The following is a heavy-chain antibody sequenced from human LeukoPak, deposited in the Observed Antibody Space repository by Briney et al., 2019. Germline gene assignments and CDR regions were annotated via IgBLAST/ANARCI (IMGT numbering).Heavy chain of an antibody. CDR1: GFTVGNNY. CDR2: IFSRGET. J-gene: IGHJ4*02. V-gene: IGHV3-66*01. Sequence: GSLRLSCAASGFTVGNNYMNWVRQAPGKGLEWVSLIFSRGETSYADSVKGRFTISRDNSKNTLYLQMNGLRVEDTDVYYCARDPPAVSINTYAWGQGPLVTVSS. D-gene: IGHD2-8*01. CDR3: ARDPPAVSINTYA.